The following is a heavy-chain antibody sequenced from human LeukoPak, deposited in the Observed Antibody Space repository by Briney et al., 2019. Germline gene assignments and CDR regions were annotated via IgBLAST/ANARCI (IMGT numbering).Heavy chain of an antibody. CDR2: IGTSSTTI. V-gene: IGHV3-48*01. CDR3: APVGYSSSWYFDY. J-gene: IGHJ4*02. Sequence: GGSLRLSCAASGFTFSSYTMNWVRQPPGKGLEWVSNIGTSSTTIYYADSVKGRFTISRDNSKNTLYLQMNSLRAEDTAVYYCAPVGYSSSWYFDYWGQGTLVTVSS. D-gene: IGHD6-13*01. CDR1: GFTFSSYT.